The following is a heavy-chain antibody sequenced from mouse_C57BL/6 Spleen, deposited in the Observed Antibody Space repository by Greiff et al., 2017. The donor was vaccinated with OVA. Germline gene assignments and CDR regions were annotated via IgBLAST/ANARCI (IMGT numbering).Heavy chain of an antibody. J-gene: IGHJ1*03. CDR2: IYPGDGDT. Sequence: VQLQQSGAELVKPGASVKISCKASGYAFSSYWMNWVKQRPGKGLEWIGQIYPGDGDTNYNGKFKGKATLTADKSSSTAYMQLSSLTSEDSAVYFCAREHYYYGSSYGYFDVWGTGTTVTVSS. V-gene: IGHV1-80*01. CDR3: AREHYYYGSSYGYFDV. CDR1: GYAFSSYW. D-gene: IGHD1-1*01.